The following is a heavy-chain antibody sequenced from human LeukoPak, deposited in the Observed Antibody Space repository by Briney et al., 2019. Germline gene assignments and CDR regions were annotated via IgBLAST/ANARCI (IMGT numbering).Heavy chain of an antibody. CDR2: IYYSGST. D-gene: IGHD3-22*01. J-gene: IGHJ4*02. V-gene: IGHV4-39*07. Sequence: SGTLSLTCTVSGGSISSSSYYWGWIRQPPGKGLEWIGSIYYSGSTYYNPSLKSRVTISVDTSKNQFSLKLSSVTAADTAVYYCAKYDSSGYYYYWGQGTLVTVSS. CDR3: AKYDSSGYYYY. CDR1: GGSISSSSYY.